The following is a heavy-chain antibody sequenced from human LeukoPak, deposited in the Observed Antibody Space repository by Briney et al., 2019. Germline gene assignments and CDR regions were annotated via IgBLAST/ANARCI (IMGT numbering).Heavy chain of an antibody. J-gene: IGHJ4*02. CDR3: ARSSSGTYHY. CDR1: GYTFASYT. CDR2: INGDNGNT. Sequence: ASVKVSCKTSGYTFASYTMHWLRQALGQSLEWMGWINGDNGNTKYSEKFQGRVTITRDTSASSAYMELSSLRSEDTAVYYCARSSSGTYHYWGQGTLVTVSS. D-gene: IGHD3-10*01. V-gene: IGHV1-3*01.